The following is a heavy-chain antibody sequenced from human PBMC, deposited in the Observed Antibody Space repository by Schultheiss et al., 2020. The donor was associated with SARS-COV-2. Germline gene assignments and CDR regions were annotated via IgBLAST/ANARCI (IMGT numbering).Heavy chain of an antibody. CDR1: GFTFISYA. CDR2: ISGSGGST. CDR3: AKPAAAYYYYYGMDV. Sequence: GGSLRLSCAASGFTFISYAMSWVRQAPGKGLEWVSAISGSGGSTYYADSVKGRFTISRDNSKNTLYLQMNSLRAEDTAVYYCAKPAAAYYYYYGMDVWGQGTTVTVSS. D-gene: IGHD2-2*01. V-gene: IGHV3-23*01. J-gene: IGHJ6*02.